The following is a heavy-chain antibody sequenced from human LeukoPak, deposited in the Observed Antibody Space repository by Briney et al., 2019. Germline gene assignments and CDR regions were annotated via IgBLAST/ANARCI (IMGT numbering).Heavy chain of an antibody. D-gene: IGHD6-19*01. CDR2: ISASNGNT. J-gene: IGHJ4*02. Sequence: GASVKVSCKASGYTFTSYGISWVRQAPGQGLEWMGWISASNGNTNYAQKLQGRVTMTTDTSTSTAYMELRSLRSDDTAVYYCARDSSGWYGAPFDYWGQGTLVTVSS. CDR3: ARDSSGWYGAPFDY. V-gene: IGHV1-18*01. CDR1: GYTFTSYG.